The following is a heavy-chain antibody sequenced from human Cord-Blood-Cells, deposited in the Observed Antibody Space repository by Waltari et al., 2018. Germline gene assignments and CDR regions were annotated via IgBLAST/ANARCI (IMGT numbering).Heavy chain of an antibody. J-gene: IGHJ3*02. CDR1: GFTASSHY. CDR3: ARDSSSSFAFDI. CDR2: IYSGGST. V-gene: IGHV3-53*02. Sequence: EVQLVETGGGLIQPGGSLRLSCAASGFTASSHYINVVRQAPGKGLEWVSVIYSGGSTYYADSVKGRFTISRDNSKNTLYLQMNSLRAEDTAVYYCARDSSSSFAFDIWGQGTMVTVSS. D-gene: IGHD6-6*01.